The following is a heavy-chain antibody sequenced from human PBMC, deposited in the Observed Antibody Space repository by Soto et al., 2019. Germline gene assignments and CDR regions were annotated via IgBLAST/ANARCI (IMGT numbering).Heavy chain of an antibody. J-gene: IGHJ6*03. CDR3: ARLGAPTRESYYYYYSYMDV. CDR1: GGSISSYY. V-gene: IGHV4-59*08. CDR2: IYYSGST. D-gene: IGHD1-26*01. Sequence: SETLSLTCTVSGGSISSYYWSWIRQPPGKGLEWIGYIYYSGSTNYNPSLKSRVTISVDTSKNQFSLKLSSVTAADTAVYYCARLGAPTRESYYYYYSYMDVWGKGTTVTVSS.